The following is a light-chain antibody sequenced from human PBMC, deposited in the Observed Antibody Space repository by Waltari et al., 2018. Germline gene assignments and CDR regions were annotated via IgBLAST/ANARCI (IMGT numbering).Light chain of an antibody. CDR3: QQYDNWPRT. Sequence: EIVMTQTPATPSVSPGERAPLSCRASQRIGSHLAWYQQTPGQGPRLLIYGASTRATGIPARFSGRGSGTEFTLTISSLQSEDFAVYFCQQYDNWPRTFGQGTKVEI. J-gene: IGKJ1*01. CDR1: QRIGSH. V-gene: IGKV3-15*01. CDR2: GAS.